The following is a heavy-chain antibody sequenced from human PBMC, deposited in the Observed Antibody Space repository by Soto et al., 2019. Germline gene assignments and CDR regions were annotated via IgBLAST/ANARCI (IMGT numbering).Heavy chain of an antibody. CDR3: AHIPNYYQYNWFDP. Sequence: QITLKESGPTLVKPTQTLTLTCTFSGFSLSTSGVGVAWIRQPPGKALECLALSYWDDDKRYSPSLKSRLTIRQDNSKHQVVLTMTNMDPVDTATYYCAHIPNYYQYNWFDPWGQGTLVTVSS. D-gene: IGHD3-10*01. CDR2: SYWDDDK. CDR1: GFSLSTSGVG. J-gene: IGHJ5*02. V-gene: IGHV2-5*02.